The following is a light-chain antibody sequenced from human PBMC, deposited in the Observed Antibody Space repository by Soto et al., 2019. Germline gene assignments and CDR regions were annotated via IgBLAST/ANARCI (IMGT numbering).Light chain of an antibody. CDR1: SRHNNYA. Sequence: QPVLTQSPSASASLGASVKLTCTLTSRHNNYAIAWHQQQPEKGPRFLMKVDSDGSHTKGDGIPDRFSGSSSGAERYLTISSLQSEDEADNYCQTWDPAIQVFGGGTKLTVL. CDR2: VDSDGSH. J-gene: IGLJ2*01. CDR3: QTWDPAIQV. V-gene: IGLV4-69*01.